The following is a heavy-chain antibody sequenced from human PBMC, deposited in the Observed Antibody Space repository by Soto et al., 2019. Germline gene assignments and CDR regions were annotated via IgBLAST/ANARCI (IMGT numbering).Heavy chain of an antibody. CDR3: ARTGIDAFDI. CDR1: GFTFSSYA. V-gene: IGHV3-30-3*01. CDR2: ISYDGSNK. D-gene: IGHD1-20*01. Sequence: QVQLVESGGGVVQPGRSLRLSCAASGFTFSSYAMHWVRQAPGKGLEWVAVISYDGSNKYYADSVKGRFTISRDNSKNTLYLQMNSLRVEDTAVYYCARTGIDAFDIWGQGTMVTVSS. J-gene: IGHJ3*02.